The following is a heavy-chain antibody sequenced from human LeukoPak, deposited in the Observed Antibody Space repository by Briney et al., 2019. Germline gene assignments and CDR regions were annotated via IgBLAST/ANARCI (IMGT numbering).Heavy chain of an antibody. V-gene: IGHV1-46*01. Sequence: ASVKVSCKASGGTFSSYAISWVRQAPGQGLEWMGIINPSGGSTSYAQKFQGRVTMTRDTSTSTVYMELSSLRSEDTAVYYCARSEANYYDSSGYADYWGQGTLVTVSS. J-gene: IGHJ4*02. D-gene: IGHD3-22*01. CDR3: ARSEANYYDSSGYADY. CDR2: INPSGGST. CDR1: GGTFSSYA.